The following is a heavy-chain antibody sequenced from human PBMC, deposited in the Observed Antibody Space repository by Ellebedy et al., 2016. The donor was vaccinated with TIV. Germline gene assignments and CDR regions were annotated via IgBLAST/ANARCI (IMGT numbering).Heavy chain of an antibody. V-gene: IGHV4-34*01. CDR3: ARRGYQLFSYFDY. D-gene: IGHD2-2*01. Sequence: SETLSLTCAIYGGSFSSYHWTWIRQPPGMGPEWIGEINHSGSTNYNPSLMSRVTVSVDTSKNQFSLKLSSVTAADTAVYYCARRGYQLFSYFDYWGQGTLVTVSS. CDR1: GGSFSSYH. CDR2: INHSGST. J-gene: IGHJ4*02.